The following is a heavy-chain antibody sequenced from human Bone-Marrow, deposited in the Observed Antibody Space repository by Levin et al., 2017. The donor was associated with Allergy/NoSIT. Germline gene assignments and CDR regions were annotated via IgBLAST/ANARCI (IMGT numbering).Heavy chain of an antibody. CDR3: AKEGGMRGDYGRPGYFHN. CDR1: GFSVGSSY. D-gene: IGHD4-17*01. Sequence: PGGSLRLSCAASGFSVGSSYMSWVRQAPGKGLEWVSIIYSDGRTYFADSVKGRFTVSRDNSKNTLYLQMNTLRPEDTAVYYCAKEGGMRGDYGRPGYFHNWGQGTLVTVSS. CDR2: IYSDGRT. V-gene: IGHV3-53*01. J-gene: IGHJ1*01.